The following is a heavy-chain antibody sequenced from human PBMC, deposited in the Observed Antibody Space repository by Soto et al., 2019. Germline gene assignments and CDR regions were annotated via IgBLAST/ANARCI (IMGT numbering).Heavy chain of an antibody. CDR3: ASGSVAGPYYFDY. J-gene: IGHJ4*02. CDR1: GYTFTSYA. D-gene: IGHD6-19*01. V-gene: IGHV1-3*01. Sequence: QLVQSGAEVKKPGASVKVSCKASGYTFTSYAMHWVRQAPGQRLEWMGWINVGNGNTKYSQKFQGRVTITRDTSASTAYMELSSLRSEDTAVYYCASGSVAGPYYFDYWGQGTLVTVSS. CDR2: INVGNGNT.